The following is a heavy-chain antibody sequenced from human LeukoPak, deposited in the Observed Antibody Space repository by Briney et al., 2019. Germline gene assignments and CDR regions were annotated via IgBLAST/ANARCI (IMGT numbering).Heavy chain of an antibody. V-gene: IGHV4-39*01. J-gene: IGHJ4*02. CDR2: IYYSGST. CDR1: GFTFSSYA. Sequence: GSLRLSCAVSGFTFSSYAMSWVRQAPGKGLEWIGSIYYSGSTYYNPSLKSRVTISVDTSKNQFSLKLSSVTAADTAVYYCARQPMVRGVHTFDYWGQGTLVTVSS. D-gene: IGHD3-10*01. CDR3: ARQPMVRGVHTFDY.